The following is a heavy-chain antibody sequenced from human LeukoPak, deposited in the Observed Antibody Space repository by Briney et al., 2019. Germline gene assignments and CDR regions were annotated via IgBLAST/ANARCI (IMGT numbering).Heavy chain of an antibody. J-gene: IGHJ4*02. CDR3: ARDSSDFDY. CDR2: ISGSGGST. D-gene: IGHD3-22*01. CDR1: GFTFSSYA. Sequence: TGGSLRLSCAASGFTFSSYAMSWVCQAPGKGLEWVSAISGSGGSTYYADSVKGRFTVSRDNSKNTLFLQMNSLRREDTAVYYCARDSSDFDYWGQGTLVTVSS. V-gene: IGHV3-23*01.